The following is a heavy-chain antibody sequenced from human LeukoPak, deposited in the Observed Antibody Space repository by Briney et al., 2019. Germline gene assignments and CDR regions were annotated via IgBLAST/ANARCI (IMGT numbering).Heavy chain of an antibody. Sequence: SETLSLTCAVYGGSFSGYYWSWIRQPPGKGLEWIGEINHSGSTNYNPSLKSRVTISVDTSKNQFSLKLSSVTAADTAVYYCAREEVAAAGIPIDYWGQGTLVTASS. V-gene: IGHV4-34*01. D-gene: IGHD6-13*01. CDR1: GGSFSGYY. J-gene: IGHJ4*02. CDR2: INHSGST. CDR3: AREEVAAAGIPIDY.